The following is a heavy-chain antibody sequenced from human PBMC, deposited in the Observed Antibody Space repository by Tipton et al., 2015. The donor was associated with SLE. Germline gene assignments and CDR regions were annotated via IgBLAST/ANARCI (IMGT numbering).Heavy chain of an antibody. CDR1: GGSFSGYY. Sequence: TLSLTCAVYGGSFSGYYWSWIRQPPGKGLEWIGEINHSGSTNHNPSLKSRVTISVDTSKNHFSPKLYSVTAADTAVYYCAREDSSSWFYTRFDPWGQGTLVTVSS. V-gene: IGHV4-34*01. CDR2: INHSGST. D-gene: IGHD2-2*02. J-gene: IGHJ5*02. CDR3: AREDSSSWFYTRFDP.